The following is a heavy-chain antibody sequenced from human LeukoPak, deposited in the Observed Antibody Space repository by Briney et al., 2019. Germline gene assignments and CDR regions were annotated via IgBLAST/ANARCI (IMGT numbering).Heavy chain of an antibody. V-gene: IGHV3-23*01. D-gene: IGHD2-15*01. J-gene: IGHJ4*02. CDR3: AKAPVTSCRGAFCYPFDY. CDR2: MSSSDDGR. CDR1: GFTFGTYW. Sequence: GGSLRLSCGASGFTFGTYWMHWVHQAPGKGLVWVSAMSSSDDGRYYAASVRGRFTISRDTSRSTLYLQMNSLRAEDAAVYYCAKAPVTSCRGAFCYPFDYWGQGTLVTVSS.